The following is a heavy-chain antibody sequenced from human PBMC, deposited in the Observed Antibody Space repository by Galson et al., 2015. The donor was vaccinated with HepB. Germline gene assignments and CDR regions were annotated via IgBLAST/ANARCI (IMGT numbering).Heavy chain of an antibody. V-gene: IGHV6-1*01. D-gene: IGHD2-15*01. J-gene: IGHJ3*02. Sequence: CAISGDSVSSEVDAWNWIRQSPSRGLEWLGRTYYRSKWYYEYAVSMHSRITISPDTSKNQFSLHLNSVTPEDTAVYYCARDGDLGLDVLDVWGQGTRVTVSSGSATHILQDDAFDIWGQGTMVTVSS. CDR2: TYYRSKWYY. CDR1: GDSVSSEVDA. CDR3: ARDGDLGLDVLDVWGQGTRVTVSSGSATHILQDDAFDI.